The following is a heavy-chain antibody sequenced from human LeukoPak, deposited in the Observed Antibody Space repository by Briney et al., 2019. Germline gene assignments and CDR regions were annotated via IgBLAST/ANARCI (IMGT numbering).Heavy chain of an antibody. Sequence: GGSLRLSCAASGFTFSSYAMSWVRQAPGKGLEWVSAISGSGGSTYYADSVKGRFTISRDNSKNTLSLQMNSLRADDTAVYHCARQETSSYNGAFDIWGQGTMVTVSS. CDR3: ARQETSSYNGAFDI. J-gene: IGHJ3*02. CDR1: GFTFSSYA. CDR2: ISGSGGST. D-gene: IGHD1-26*01. V-gene: IGHV3-23*01.